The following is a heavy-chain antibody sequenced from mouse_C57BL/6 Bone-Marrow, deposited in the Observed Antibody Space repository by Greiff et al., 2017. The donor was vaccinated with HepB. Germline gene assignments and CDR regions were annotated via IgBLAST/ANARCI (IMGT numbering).Heavy chain of an antibody. CDR2: IRSKSNNYAT. V-gene: IGHV10-1*01. J-gene: IGHJ4*01. CDR3: VRHILLRSH. D-gene: IGHD1-1*01. Sequence: EVKVVESGGGLVQPKGSLKLSCAASGFSFNTYAMNWVRQAPGKGLEWVARIRSKSNNYATYYADSVKDRFTISRDDSESMLYLQMNNLKTEDTAMYYCVRHILLRSHWGQGTSVTVSS. CDR1: GFSFNTYA.